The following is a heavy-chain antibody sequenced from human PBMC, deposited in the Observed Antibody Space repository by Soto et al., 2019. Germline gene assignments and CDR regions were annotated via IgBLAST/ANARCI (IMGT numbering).Heavy chain of an antibody. Sequence: EVQLVESGGDLVQPGGSLRLSCAASGFTFSTYWMHWVRQAPGKGLLWVSRIKTDGTYATYADSVKGRFTITRDNAKNTRYLQMNSLRVEDAAVYYCAAGVSGDYANWGQGTMVTVSS. CDR2: IKTDGTYA. D-gene: IGHD3-22*01. J-gene: IGHJ4*02. CDR1: GFTFSTYW. CDR3: AAGVSGDYAN. V-gene: IGHV3-74*01.